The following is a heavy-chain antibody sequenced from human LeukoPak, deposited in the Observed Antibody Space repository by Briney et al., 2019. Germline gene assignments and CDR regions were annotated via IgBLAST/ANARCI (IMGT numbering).Heavy chain of an antibody. J-gene: IGHJ4*02. CDR2: ISTTGDRI. D-gene: IGHD2-8*01. CDR3: VRDTKEY. V-gene: IGHV3-48*03. CDR1: GFTFSSYE. Sequence: GGSLRLSCAASGFTFSSYEMNWVRQAPGKGLEWISYISTTGDRIQYADSVKGRFTISRGNAKNSLYLQMNSLRAEDTAVYYCVRDTKEYWGQGTLVTVSS.